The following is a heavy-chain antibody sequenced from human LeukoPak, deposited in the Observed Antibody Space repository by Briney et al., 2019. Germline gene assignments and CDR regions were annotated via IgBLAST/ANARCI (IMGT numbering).Heavy chain of an antibody. Sequence: GGSLRLSCAASGFTFSNAYMNWVRQAPGKGLEWVGRIRSKNDGATTDYAAPVKNRLTISRDDSKNTLYLQMNSLKTEDTAVYYCINQKTYYYDSSGYHRAFDFWGQGTMVTVSS. D-gene: IGHD3-22*01. CDR2: IRSKNDGATT. CDR3: INQKTYYYDSSGYHRAFDF. J-gene: IGHJ3*01. V-gene: IGHV3-15*01. CDR1: GFTFSNAY.